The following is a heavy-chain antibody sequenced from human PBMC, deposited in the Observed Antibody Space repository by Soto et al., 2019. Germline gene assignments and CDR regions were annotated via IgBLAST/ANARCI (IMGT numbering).Heavy chain of an antibody. D-gene: IGHD1-26*01. CDR2: IVPMLGTP. V-gene: IGHV1-69*01. CDR3: VRNGTYSSSLSQYSGMDV. CDR1: GGTFDNFI. Sequence: QVQLVQSGAEVKEPGSSVRVSCKASGGTFDNFIMNWVRQTPGQGLEWMGGIVPMLGTPTYAEKFKGRVTISATGSTSTMYMEVTSLRSEDTAIYYCVRNGTYSSSLSQYSGMDVCVQGTTVTVSS. J-gene: IGHJ6*02.